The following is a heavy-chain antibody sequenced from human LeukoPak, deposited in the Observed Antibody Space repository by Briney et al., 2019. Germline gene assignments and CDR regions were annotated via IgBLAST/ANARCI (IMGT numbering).Heavy chain of an antibody. V-gene: IGHV3-23*01. D-gene: IGHD3-10*01. Sequence: GGSLRLPCAASGFTFSSYAMSWVRQAPGKGLEWVSAISGSGGSTYYADSVKGRFTISRDNSKNTLYPQMNSLRAEDTAVYYCAKDEGGLWFGELSTHYYGMDVWGQGTTVTVSS. CDR2: ISGSGGST. J-gene: IGHJ6*02. CDR3: AKDEGGLWFGELSTHYYGMDV. CDR1: GFTFSSYA.